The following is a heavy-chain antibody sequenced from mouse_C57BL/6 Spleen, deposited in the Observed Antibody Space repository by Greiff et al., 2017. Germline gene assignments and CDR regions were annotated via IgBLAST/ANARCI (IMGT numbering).Heavy chain of an antibody. CDR2: ISYSGST. D-gene: IGHD2-4*01. V-gene: IGHV3-1*01. Sequence: EVMLVESGPGMVKPSQSLSLTCTVTGYSITSGYDWHWIRHFPGNKLEWMGYISYSGSTNYNPSLKSRISITHDTSKNHFFLKLNSVTTEDTATYYCARDDYGWYFDVWGTGTTVTVSS. CDR3: ARDDYGWYFDV. CDR1: GYSITSGYD. J-gene: IGHJ1*03.